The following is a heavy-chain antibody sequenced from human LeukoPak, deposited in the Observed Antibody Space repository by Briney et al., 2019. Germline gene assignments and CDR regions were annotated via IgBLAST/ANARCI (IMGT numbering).Heavy chain of an antibody. Sequence: PSETLSLTCSVSGGSITSSTYYWGWIRQPPGKGLEWIVSIYFSGSTSYNPSLKSRVTISVDTSKNQFSLKLSSATAADTAVYYCARRAWGYSSSWYFDYWGQGTLVTVSS. CDR2: IYFSGST. D-gene: IGHD6-13*01. V-gene: IGHV4-39*01. CDR3: ARRAWGYSSSWYFDY. CDR1: GGSITSSTYY. J-gene: IGHJ4*02.